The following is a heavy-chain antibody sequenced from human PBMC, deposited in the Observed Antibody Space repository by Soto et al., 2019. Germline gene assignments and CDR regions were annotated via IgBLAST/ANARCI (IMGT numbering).Heavy chain of an antibody. V-gene: IGHV3-30*18. CDR1: GFTFSSYG. Sequence: PGGSLRLSCAASGFTFSSYGMHWVRQAPGKGLEWVAVISYDGSNKYYADSVKGRFTISRDNSKNTLYLQMNSLRAEDTAVYYCAKDIDWLPSGWGQGTLVTVSS. D-gene: IGHD3-9*01. CDR3: AKDIDWLPSG. CDR2: ISYDGSNK. J-gene: IGHJ4*02.